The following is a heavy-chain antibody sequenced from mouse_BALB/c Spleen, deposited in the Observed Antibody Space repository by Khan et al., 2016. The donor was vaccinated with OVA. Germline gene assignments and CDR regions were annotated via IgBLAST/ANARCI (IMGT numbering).Heavy chain of an antibody. CDR1: GYTFSNYW. Sequence: QVQLKQSGTELVRPGASVKPSCKASGYTFSNYWINWVKQRPGQGLEWIGNIYPSDSYTNYNQNFKDKATLTVDKSSNTAYMQLSSPTSEDSAVYYCSREVRLHYYAMDYWGQGTSVTVSS. CDR2: IYPSDSYT. CDR3: SREVRLHYYAMDY. V-gene: IGHV1-69*02. D-gene: IGHD2-14*01. J-gene: IGHJ4*01.